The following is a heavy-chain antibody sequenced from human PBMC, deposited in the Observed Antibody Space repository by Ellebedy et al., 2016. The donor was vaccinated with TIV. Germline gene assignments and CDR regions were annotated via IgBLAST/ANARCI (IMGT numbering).Heavy chain of an antibody. D-gene: IGHD3-3*01. J-gene: IGHJ4*02. CDR1: GGSFSGYY. CDR2: INHSGST. CDR3: AREVVTIFGVVIINRFHFDY. V-gene: IGHV4-34*01. Sequence: SETLSLXXAVYGGSFSGYYWSWIRQPPGKGLEWIGEINHSGSTNYNPSLKSRVTISVDTSKNQFSLKLSSVTAADTAVYYCAREVVTIFGVVIINRFHFDYWGQGTLVTVSS.